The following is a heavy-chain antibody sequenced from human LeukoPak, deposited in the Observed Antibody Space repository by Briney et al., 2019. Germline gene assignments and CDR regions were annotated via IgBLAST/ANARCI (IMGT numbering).Heavy chain of an antibody. V-gene: IGHV3-11*01. J-gene: IGHJ6*02. CDR3: ARDPPPTYYYYYGMDV. CDR1: GFTFSDYY. CDR2: ISSSGSTI. Sequence: GGSLRLSCAASGFTFSDYYMSWIRQAPGKGLEWVSYISSSGSTIYYADSVKGRFTISRDNAKNSLYLQMNSLRAEDTAVYYCARDPPPTYYYYYGMDVWGQGTTVTVSS.